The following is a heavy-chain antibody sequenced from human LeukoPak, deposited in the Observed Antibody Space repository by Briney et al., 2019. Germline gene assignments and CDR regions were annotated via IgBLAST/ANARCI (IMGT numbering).Heavy chain of an antibody. D-gene: IGHD3-3*01. CDR2: INHSGST. J-gene: IGHJ6*02. Sequence: SETLSLTCAVYGGSFSVYYWSWIRQPPGKGLEWIGEINHSGSTNYNPSLKSRVTISVDTSKNQFSLKLSSVTAADTAVYYCARVDAFWSGYYIYYYGMDVWGQGTTVTVSS. CDR1: GGSFSVYY. V-gene: IGHV4-34*01. CDR3: ARVDAFWSGYYIYYYGMDV.